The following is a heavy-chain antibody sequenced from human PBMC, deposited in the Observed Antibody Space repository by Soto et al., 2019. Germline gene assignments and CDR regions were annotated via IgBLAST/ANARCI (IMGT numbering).Heavy chain of an antibody. Sequence: ASVKVSCKASGYTFTRYCITWVRQAPGQGLEWMGWIGPSNGNTHYAQKLQGRVTMTTDTSTSTAYMELSSLRSDDTAVYYCAGGSSDSYPLVNYWGQGTLVTVSS. CDR1: GYTFTRYC. CDR3: AGGSSDSYPLVNY. CDR2: IGPSNGNT. J-gene: IGHJ4*02. D-gene: IGHD6-19*01. V-gene: IGHV1-18*01.